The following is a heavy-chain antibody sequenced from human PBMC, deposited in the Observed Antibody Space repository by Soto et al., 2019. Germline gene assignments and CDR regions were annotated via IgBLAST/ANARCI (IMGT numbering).Heavy chain of an antibody. CDR2: ISGNAGST. J-gene: IGHJ6*02. D-gene: IGHD2-15*01. CDR1: GFTFRDYA. V-gene: IGHV3-23*01. CDR3: AKPIIASSWGKYDYNGLDV. Sequence: QPGGSLRLSCTASGFTFRDYAMSWVRQAPGKGLEWVSVISGNAGSTYYADSVKGRFTISRDNSKNTLYLQMNSLRAEDAAVYYCAKPIIASSWGKYDYNGLDVWGQGTTVTVSS.